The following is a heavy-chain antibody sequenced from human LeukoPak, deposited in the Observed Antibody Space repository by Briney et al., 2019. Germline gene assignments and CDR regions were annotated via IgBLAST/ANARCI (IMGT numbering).Heavy chain of an antibody. D-gene: IGHD3-22*01. J-gene: IGHJ4*02. V-gene: IGHV3-23*01. Sequence: GGSLRLSCAASGFTFSSYAMSWVRQAPGKGLEWVSAISGSGASTYYAYSVKGRFTISRDNSKNTLYLQMNSLRAEDTAVYYCTTESNYYDSSGYLDYWGQGTLVTVSS. CDR1: GFTFSSYA. CDR3: TTESNYYDSSGYLDY. CDR2: ISGSGAST.